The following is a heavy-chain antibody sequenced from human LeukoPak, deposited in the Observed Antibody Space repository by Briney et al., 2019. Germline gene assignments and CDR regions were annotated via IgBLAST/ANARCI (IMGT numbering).Heavy chain of an antibody. V-gene: IGHV4-39*01. J-gene: IGHJ4*02. D-gene: IGHD3-22*01. CDR1: GGSISSSSYY. Sequence: TSETLSLTCTVSGGSISSSSYYWGWIRQPPGKGLEWIGSIYYSGSTYYNPSLKSRVTISVDTSKNQFSLKMSSVTAADTAVYDCARHGSVVVVSPYDYWGQGTLVTVSS. CDR3: ARHGSVVVVSPYDY. CDR2: IYYSGST.